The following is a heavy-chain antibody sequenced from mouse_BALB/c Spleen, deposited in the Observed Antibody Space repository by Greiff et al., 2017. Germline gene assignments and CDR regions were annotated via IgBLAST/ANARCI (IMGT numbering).Heavy chain of an antibody. J-gene: IGHJ2*01. Sequence: EVQVVESGTVLARPGASVKMSCKASGYTFTSYWMHWVKQRPGQGLEWIGAIYPGNSDTSYNQKFKGKAKLTAVTSTSTAYMELSSLTNEDSAVYYCTREEVRRAYYFDYWGQGTTLTVSS. V-gene: IGHV1-5*01. CDR1: GYTFTSYW. CDR2: IYPGNSDT. CDR3: TREEVRRAYYFDY. D-gene: IGHD2-14*01.